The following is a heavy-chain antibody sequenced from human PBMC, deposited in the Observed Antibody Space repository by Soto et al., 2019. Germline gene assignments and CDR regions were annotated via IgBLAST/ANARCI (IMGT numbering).Heavy chain of an antibody. D-gene: IGHD6-19*01. CDR1: GFTFINYA. Sequence: GGSLRLSCAASGFTFINYAMSWVRRAPGEGLEWVSTISGNGANTHYADSVKGRFSISRDNSKNTLYIQMNRLRAEDTAVYYCAKDYGSSRYFFDYWGQGPLVTVSS. CDR2: ISGNGANT. CDR3: AKDYGSSRYFFDY. V-gene: IGHV3-23*01. J-gene: IGHJ4*02.